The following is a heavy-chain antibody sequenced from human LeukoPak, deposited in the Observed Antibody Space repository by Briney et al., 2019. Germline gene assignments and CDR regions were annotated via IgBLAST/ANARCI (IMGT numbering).Heavy chain of an antibody. V-gene: IGHV1-18*01. CDR3: ARDHRFGEFPDY. D-gene: IGHD3-10*01. CDR1: GYTFTSYG. Sequence: ASVKVSCKASGYTFTSYGISWVRQAPGQGLEWMGWISPYNGDTNYAQKLQDRVTMTTDTSTSTAYMELRNLTSDDTAVYYCARDHRFGEFPDYWGQGTLVTVSS. CDR2: ISPYNGDT. J-gene: IGHJ4*02.